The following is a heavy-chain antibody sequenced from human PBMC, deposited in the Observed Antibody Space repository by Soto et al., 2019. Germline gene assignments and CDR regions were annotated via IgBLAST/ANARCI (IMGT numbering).Heavy chain of an antibody. Sequence: QLQLQESGPGLVKTSETLSLACTVSGGSISSNSYYWDWIRQPPGKGLEWIGSMYYSGATYHNPSLQIRVTISVDTSKNQFSLHLSALTAADTAVYYCARHAAYDSVWGKSDGSDYWGQGTLVTVSS. CDR3: ARHAAYDSVWGKSDGSDY. J-gene: IGHJ4*02. CDR2: MYYSGAT. CDR1: GGSISSNSYY. V-gene: IGHV4-39*01. D-gene: IGHD3-16*01.